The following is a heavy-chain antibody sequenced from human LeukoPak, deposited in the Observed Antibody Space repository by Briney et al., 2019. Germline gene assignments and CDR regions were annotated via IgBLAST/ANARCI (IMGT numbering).Heavy chain of an antibody. CDR1: GFTFSNAW. D-gene: IGHD2-15*01. CDR2: SKSKTDGGTI. J-gene: IGHJ4*02. Sequence: PGGSLRLSCAASGFTFSNAWVTWVRQAPGKGLEWVGRSKSKTDGGTIDYGAPVKGRFSISRDDSKSTLYLQMNSLKTDDTAVYYCATDGYCSGGSCYSYDNWGQGTLVTVSS. V-gene: IGHV3-15*01. CDR3: ATDGYCSGGSCYSYDN.